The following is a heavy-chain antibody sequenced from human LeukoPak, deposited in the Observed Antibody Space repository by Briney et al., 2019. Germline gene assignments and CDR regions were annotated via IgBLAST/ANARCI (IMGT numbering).Heavy chain of an antibody. D-gene: IGHD3-3*01. CDR2: IYYSGST. CDR3: AREGTKGRYDFWSGYLGFDYFDY. J-gene: IGHJ4*02. Sequence: PSETLSLTCTVSGGSISIYYWSWIRQPPGKGLEWIGYIYYSGSTNYNPSLKSRVTISVDTSKNQFSLKLSSVTAADTAVYYCAREGTKGRYDFWSGYLGFDYFDYWGQGTLVTVSS. CDR1: GGSISIYY. V-gene: IGHV4-59*12.